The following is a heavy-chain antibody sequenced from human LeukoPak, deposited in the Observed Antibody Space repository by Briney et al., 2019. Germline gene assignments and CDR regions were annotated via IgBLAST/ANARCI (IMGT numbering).Heavy chain of an antibody. CDR3: ARESEAAAGIFPISGIDY. D-gene: IGHD6-13*01. V-gene: IGHV3-48*03. CDR1: GFTFSSYE. Sequence: PGGSLRLSCATSGFTFSSYEMNWVRQAPGKGLEWVSYISSSGSTIYYADSVKGRFTISRDNAKNSLYLQMNSLRAEDTAVYYCARESEAAAGIFPISGIDYWGQGTLVTVSS. CDR2: ISSSGSTI. J-gene: IGHJ4*02.